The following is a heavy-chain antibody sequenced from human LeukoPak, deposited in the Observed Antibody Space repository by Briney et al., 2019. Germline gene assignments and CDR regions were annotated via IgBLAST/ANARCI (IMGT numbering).Heavy chain of an antibody. V-gene: IGHV1-69*13. D-gene: IGHD3-10*01. Sequence: GASVKVSCKASGYTFTSYGISWVRQAPGQGLEWMGGIIPIFGTANYAQKFQGRVTITADESTSTAYMELSSLRSEDTAVYYCARGFTMVRGVTYFDYWGQGTLVTVSS. CDR1: GYTFTSYG. CDR3: ARGFTMVRGVTYFDY. J-gene: IGHJ4*02. CDR2: IIPIFGTA.